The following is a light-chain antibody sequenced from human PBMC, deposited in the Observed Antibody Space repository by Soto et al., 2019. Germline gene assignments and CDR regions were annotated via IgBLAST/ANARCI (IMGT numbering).Light chain of an antibody. J-gene: IGKJ2*01. CDR2: EAS. Sequence: EIVMTQSPATLSVSPGERATLSCRASQSVSSDVAWYQRKPGQAPRLLIYEASTRATGIPATFSGSGSGTEFTLTISTLQSEDFAVYYCQQYNNWPYTFGQGTKLEI. CDR1: QSVSSD. V-gene: IGKV3-15*01. CDR3: QQYNNWPYT.